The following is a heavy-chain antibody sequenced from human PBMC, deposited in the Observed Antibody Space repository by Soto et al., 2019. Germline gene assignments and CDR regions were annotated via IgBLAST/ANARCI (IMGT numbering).Heavy chain of an antibody. V-gene: IGHV5-51*01. CDR1: EDIFTNYW. Sequence: PGESLKICCKASEDIFTNYWIGWVRQMPGRGLEWMGIIYPGDSDTRYSPSFEGQVTFSVDKSINTAYLHLSTLKASDTAMFYCVRRRGYSSSGAFDYWAQGTLVTVSS. CDR2: IYPGDSDT. CDR3: VRRRGYSSSGAFDY. J-gene: IGHJ4*02. D-gene: IGHD6-6*01.